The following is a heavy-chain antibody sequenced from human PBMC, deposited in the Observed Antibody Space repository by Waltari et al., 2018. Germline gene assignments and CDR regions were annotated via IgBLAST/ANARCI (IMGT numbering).Heavy chain of an antibody. V-gene: IGHV3-7*04. Sequence: QLVESGGGLVQPGGSLRLSCRASGFSFSSSWMTWVRQAPGKGLGWVANIKRDASEKSYVGSVEGRFTNSRYNAENSLYLQMNSPRVEDTAVYYCARDLMRVAGTLWCQGTLVTVSS. CDR1: GFSFSSSW. CDR2: IKRDASEK. D-gene: IGHD6-13*01. CDR3: ARDLMRVAGTL. J-gene: IGHJ4*02.